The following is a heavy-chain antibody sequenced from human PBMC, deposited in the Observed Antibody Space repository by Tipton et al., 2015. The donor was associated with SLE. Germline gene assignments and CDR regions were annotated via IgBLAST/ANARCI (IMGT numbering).Heavy chain of an antibody. J-gene: IGHJ3*01. CDR3: ARDEGLVGTAGAFDV. V-gene: IGHV3-30*14. CDR1: GFTFSSYA. D-gene: IGHD2-15*01. CDR2: ISYDGSNK. Sequence: SLRLSCAASGFTFSSYAMHWVRQAPGKGLEWVAVISYDGSNKYYADSVKGRFTISRDNSKNTLYLQMNSLRAEDTAVYYCARDEGLVGTAGAFDVWGHGTVVTVSS.